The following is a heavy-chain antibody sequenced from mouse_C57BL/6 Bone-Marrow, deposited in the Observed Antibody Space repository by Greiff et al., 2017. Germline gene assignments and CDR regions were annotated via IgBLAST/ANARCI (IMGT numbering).Heavy chain of an antibody. CDR1: GFTFSDFY. CDR3: ARDADGGYWNMDY. CDR2: SRNKANDYTT. Sequence: EVQVVESGGGLVQSGRSLRLSCATSGFTFSDFYMEWVRQAPGKGLEWIATSRNKANDYTTEYSASVKGRFIVSRDTSRSILYLQMNALRAEDTAIYYCARDADGGYWNMDYWGQGTSVTVSS. D-gene: IGHD2-3*01. V-gene: IGHV7-1*01. J-gene: IGHJ4*01.